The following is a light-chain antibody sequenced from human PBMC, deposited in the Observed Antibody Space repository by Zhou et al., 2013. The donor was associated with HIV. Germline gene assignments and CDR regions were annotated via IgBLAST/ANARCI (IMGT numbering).Light chain of an antibody. CDR2: EAS. V-gene: IGKV1-6*01. CDR1: QVIRSD. CDR3: LQHKTYPYT. J-gene: IGKJ2*01. Sequence: AIQMTQSPSSLSASVGDRVTITCRASQVIRSDLGWYQQKPGKAPKVLIYEASSLESGVPSRFSGSGSGTEFTLTISSLQPDDFATYYCLQHKTYPYTFGRGTKVQIK.